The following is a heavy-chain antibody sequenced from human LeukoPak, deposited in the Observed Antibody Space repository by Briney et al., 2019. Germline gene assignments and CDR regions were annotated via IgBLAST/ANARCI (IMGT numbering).Heavy chain of an antibody. CDR1: GGTFSSYA. CDR2: IIPIFGTA. Sequence: SVKVSCKASGGTFSSYAISWVRQAPGQGLEWMGGIIPIFGTANYAQKFQGRVTITADKSTSTAYMELSSLRSEDTAVYYCARIESDRNRRRYCSSTSCYAPFDPWGQGTLVTVSS. V-gene: IGHV1-69*06. CDR3: ARIESDRNRRRYCSSTSCYAPFDP. D-gene: IGHD2-2*01. J-gene: IGHJ5*02.